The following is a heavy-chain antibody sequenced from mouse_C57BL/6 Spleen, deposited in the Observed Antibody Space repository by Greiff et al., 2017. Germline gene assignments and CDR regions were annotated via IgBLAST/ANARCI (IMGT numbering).Heavy chain of an antibody. CDR2: IYPGDGDT. D-gene: IGHD2-1*01. J-gene: IGHJ1*03. CDR3: ARWGVTRYFDV. V-gene: IGHV1-82*01. CDR1: GYAFSSSW. Sequence: VQLQQSGAELVKPGASVKISCKASGYAFSSSWMNWVKQRPGTGLEWIGRIYPGDGDTNYNGKFKGKATLTADKSSSTAYMQLSSLTSEDSAVYFCARWGVTRYFDVWGTGTTVTVSS.